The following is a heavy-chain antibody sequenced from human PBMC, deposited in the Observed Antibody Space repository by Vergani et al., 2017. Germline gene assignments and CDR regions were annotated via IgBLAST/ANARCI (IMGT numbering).Heavy chain of an antibody. CDR1: GFTFSNSA. V-gene: IGHV3-23*01. D-gene: IGHD2/OR15-2a*01. J-gene: IGHJ4*02. CDR2: ISGHGDRT. Sequence: EVHLLESGGGQVEAGGSLRLSCVASGFTFSNSAMSWVRQTSGKGLEWVSAISGHGDRTYYADSVKGRFTISRDNSKNTVYLQMNSLKDEDRATYYCAREERSNTSPVVGDWGQGTLVTV. CDR3: AREERSNTSPVVGD.